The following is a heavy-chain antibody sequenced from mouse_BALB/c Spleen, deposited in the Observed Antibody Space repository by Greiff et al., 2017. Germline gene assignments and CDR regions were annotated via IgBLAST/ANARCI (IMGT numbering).Heavy chain of an antibody. CDR3: ASPLSVYAMDY. V-gene: IGHV14-1*02. D-gene: IGHD6-1*01. CDR1: GFNIKDYY. Sequence: EVKLVESGAELVRPGALVKLSCKASGFNIKDYYMHWVKQRPEQGLEWIGWIDPENGNTIYDPKFQGKASITADTSSNTAYLQLSSLTSEDTAVYYCASPLSVYAMDYWGQGTSVTVSS. CDR2: IDPENGNT. J-gene: IGHJ4*01.